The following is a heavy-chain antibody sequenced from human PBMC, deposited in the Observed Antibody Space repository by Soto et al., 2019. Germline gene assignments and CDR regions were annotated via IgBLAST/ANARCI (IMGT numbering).Heavy chain of an antibody. V-gene: IGHV4-31*03. CDR1: GGSISDGYY. CDR2: ISASGST. Sequence: LSLTCTVSGGSISDGYYWTWIRQHPGKGLEWIGSISASGSTSYNPSLKSRPTVSVDKSKNQFSLNLRSVTAADTAVYYCARRDRSGFSYWLDTWGQGTLVTVS. D-gene: IGHD3-22*01. J-gene: IGHJ5*02. CDR3: ARRDRSGFSYWLDT.